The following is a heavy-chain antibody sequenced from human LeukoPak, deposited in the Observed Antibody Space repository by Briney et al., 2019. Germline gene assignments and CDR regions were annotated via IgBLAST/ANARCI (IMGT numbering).Heavy chain of an antibody. CDR2: IYPGDSDT. D-gene: IGHD2-2*01. Sequence: GESLKISCKGSGYSFTSYWIGWVRQIPGKGLEWMGIIYPGDSDTRYRPSFQGQVTISADKSISTAYLQWSSLKASDTAMYYCARHRGEDCSSTSCYEGPSYYYYYGMDVWGEGTTVTVSS. CDR1: GYSFTSYW. V-gene: IGHV5-51*01. CDR3: ARHRGEDCSSTSCYEGPSYYYYYGMDV. J-gene: IGHJ6*04.